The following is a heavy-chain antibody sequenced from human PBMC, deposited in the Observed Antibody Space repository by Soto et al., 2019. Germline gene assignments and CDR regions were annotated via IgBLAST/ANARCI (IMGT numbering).Heavy chain of an antibody. CDR2: ISGSEDRT. CDR1: GFSLRDHA. D-gene: IGHD3-10*01. CDR3: GRTYTGG. Sequence: LQSGGGVVQPGESLRLSCAASGFSLRDHALSWVRQAPGGGLEWVSCISGSEDRTNYADFVRGRFIISKDRAKNTLYLDMSGLRVDDTAVYFCGRTYTGGWGQGTLVTVSS. J-gene: IGHJ4*02. V-gene: IGHV3-23*01.